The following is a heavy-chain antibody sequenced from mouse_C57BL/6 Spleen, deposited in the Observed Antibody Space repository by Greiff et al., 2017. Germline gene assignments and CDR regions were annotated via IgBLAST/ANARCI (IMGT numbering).Heavy chain of an antibody. Sequence: EVQLQQSGPELVKPGASVKMSCKASGYTFTDYNMHWVKQSHGKSLEWIGYINPNNGGTSYNQKFKGKATLTVNKSSSTAYMELRSLTSEDSAVYYCARDGAYYSNCPFAYWGQGTLGTVSA. CDR1: GYTFTDYN. J-gene: IGHJ3*01. CDR2: INPNNGGT. V-gene: IGHV1-22*01. D-gene: IGHD2-5*01. CDR3: ARDGAYYSNCPFAY.